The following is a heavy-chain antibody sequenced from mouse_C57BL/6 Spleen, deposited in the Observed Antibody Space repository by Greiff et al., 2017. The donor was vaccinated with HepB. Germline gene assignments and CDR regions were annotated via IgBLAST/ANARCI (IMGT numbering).Heavy chain of an antibody. V-gene: IGHV14-4*01. J-gene: IGHJ2*01. CDR1: GFNIKDDY. D-gene: IGHD1-1*01. CDR3: TTLYYYGSSSFDY. Sequence: EVQLQQSGAELVRPGASVKLSCTASGFNIKDDYMHWVKQRPEQGLEWIGWIDPENGDTEYASKFQGKATITADTSSNTAYLQLSSLTSEDTAVYYCTTLYYYGSSSFDYWGQGTTLTVSS. CDR2: IDPENGDT.